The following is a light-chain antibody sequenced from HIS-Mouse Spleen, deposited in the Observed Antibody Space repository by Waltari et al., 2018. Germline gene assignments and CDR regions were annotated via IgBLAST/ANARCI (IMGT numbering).Light chain of an antibody. J-gene: IGKJ1*01. Sequence: DIQLTQSPSFLSASVGDRVTITCRASQGISSYLAWYQQKPGKAPKLLIYAASTLQSGVPLRVSGSGSGTEFTLTISSLQPEDFATYYCQQLNSYPPTFGQGTKVEIK. CDR2: AAS. CDR1: QGISSY. V-gene: IGKV1-9*01. CDR3: QQLNSYPPT.